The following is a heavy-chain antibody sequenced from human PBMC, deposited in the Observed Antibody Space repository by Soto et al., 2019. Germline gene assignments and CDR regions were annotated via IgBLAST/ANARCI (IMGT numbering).Heavy chain of an antibody. CDR1: GFTFSSYA. J-gene: IGHJ4*02. Sequence: EVQLLQSGGGLVQPGGSLRLSCAASGFTFSSYAMSWVRQAPGKGLEWVSTISGTGGSTYYPDSGKGRFTMSRDNSKNTVYLQMNSMRAEDAAVYFCAKEMTSGYYLFDYWGQGTLVNVSS. V-gene: IGHV3-23*01. CDR2: ISGTGGST. D-gene: IGHD3-22*01. CDR3: AKEMTSGYYLFDY.